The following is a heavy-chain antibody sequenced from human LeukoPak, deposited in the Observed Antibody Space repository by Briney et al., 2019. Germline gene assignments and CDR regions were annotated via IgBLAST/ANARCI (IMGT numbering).Heavy chain of an antibody. Sequence: SGGSLRLSCAASGFTFSSYGMHWVRQAPGKGLEWVSGISGSGGSTYYADSVKGRFTISRDNSKNTLYLQMNSLRVDDTAVYYCAKQYGPQVWLYYMDVWGRGTTVTVSS. V-gene: IGHV3-23*01. CDR2: ISGSGGST. J-gene: IGHJ6*03. CDR3: AKQYGPQVWLYYMDV. D-gene: IGHD5-18*01. CDR1: GFTFSSYG.